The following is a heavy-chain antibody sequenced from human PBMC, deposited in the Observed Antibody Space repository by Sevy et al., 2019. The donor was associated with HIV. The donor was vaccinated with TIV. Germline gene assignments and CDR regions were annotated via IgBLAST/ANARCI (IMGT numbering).Heavy chain of an antibody. Sequence: GGSLRLSCAASGFTFNTHAMNWVRQAPGKGLEWVSTISGPGYNTYYADSVKGRFTISRDNSQNTLHLQMNSLRVDDTAVYYCAKALNPALESMLQVNLRTLKGFDVWGQGTMVTVSS. J-gene: IGHJ3*01. CDR3: AKALNPALESMLQVNLRTLKGFDV. CDR2: ISGPGYNT. D-gene: IGHD2-8*01. CDR1: GFTFNTHA. V-gene: IGHV3-23*01.